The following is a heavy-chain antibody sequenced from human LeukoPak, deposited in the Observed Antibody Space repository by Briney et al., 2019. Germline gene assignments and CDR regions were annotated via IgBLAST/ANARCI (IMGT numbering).Heavy chain of an antibody. V-gene: IGHV4-4*07. D-gene: IGHD4-17*01. CDR2: IYTSGST. Sequence: SETLSLTCTVSGVSISSYYWSWIRQPAGKGLEWIGRIYTSGSTNYNPSLKSRVTISVDTSKNQFSLKLSSVTAADTAVYYCASEGGDSSADAFDIWGQGAMVTVSS. CDR1: GVSISSYY. CDR3: ASEGGDSSADAFDI. J-gene: IGHJ3*02.